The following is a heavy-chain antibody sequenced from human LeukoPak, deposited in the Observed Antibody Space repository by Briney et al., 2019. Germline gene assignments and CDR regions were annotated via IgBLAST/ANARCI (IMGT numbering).Heavy chain of an antibody. D-gene: IGHD3-10*01. Sequence: SETLSLTCTVSGGSISITSYYWGWIRQPPGKGLEWIGSIYYSGSTYYNPSLKSRVTISVDTSKNQFSLKLSSVTAADTAVYYCARQYYYGSGSSYFYYYYYMDVWGKGTTVTVSS. J-gene: IGHJ6*03. CDR1: GGSISITSYY. CDR2: IYYSGST. CDR3: ARQYYYGSGSSYFYYYYYMDV. V-gene: IGHV4-39*01.